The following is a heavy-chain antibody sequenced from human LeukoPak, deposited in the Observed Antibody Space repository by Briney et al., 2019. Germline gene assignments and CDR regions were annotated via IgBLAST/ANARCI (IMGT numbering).Heavy chain of an antibody. J-gene: IGHJ4*02. V-gene: IGHV1-46*01. CDR1: GYIFTNYY. CDR2: INTSGGST. Sequence: GASVKVSCKASGYIFTNYYMHWVRQAPGQGLELMGIINTSGGSTSSAQKFQGRVIMTRDTSTSTVYMELSSLRSEDTALYYCARDAFLSGSLSPIDYWGQGTLVTVSS. D-gene: IGHD5-12*01. CDR3: ARDAFLSGSLSPIDY.